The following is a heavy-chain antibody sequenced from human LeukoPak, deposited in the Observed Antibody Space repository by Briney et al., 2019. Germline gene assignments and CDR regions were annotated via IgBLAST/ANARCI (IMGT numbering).Heavy chain of an antibody. V-gene: IGHV3-30*18. J-gene: IGHJ4*02. CDR3: AKDEGSSCGGDCPLDY. CDR2: IGYDGGNK. Sequence: GGSLRLSCATSGFTFSNYGFHWVRQAPGKGLEWVAVIGYDGGNKYYADSVKGRFTISRDNSEKTLYLQVNSLRPEDTAVYYCAKDEGSSCGGDCPLDYWGQGTLVTVSS. D-gene: IGHD2-21*02. CDR1: GFTFSNYG.